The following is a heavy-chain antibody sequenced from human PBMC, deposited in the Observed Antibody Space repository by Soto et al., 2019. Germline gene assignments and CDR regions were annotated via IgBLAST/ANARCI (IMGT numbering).Heavy chain of an antibody. J-gene: IGHJ4*02. Sequence: QVQLVESGGGVVQPGRSLRLSCAASGFTFSSYAMHWVRQAPGKGLEWVAVISYDGSNKYYADSVKGRFTISRDNSKNTLYLQMNSLRAEDTAVYYCARIGMVRGAPFDYWGQGTLVTVSS. CDR2: ISYDGSNK. CDR3: ARIGMVRGAPFDY. CDR1: GFTFSSYA. D-gene: IGHD3-10*01. V-gene: IGHV3-30-3*01.